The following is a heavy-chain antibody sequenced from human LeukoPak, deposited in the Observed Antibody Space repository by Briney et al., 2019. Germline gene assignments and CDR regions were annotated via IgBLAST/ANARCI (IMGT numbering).Heavy chain of an antibody. V-gene: IGHV4-59*01. D-gene: IGHD3-22*01. CDR1: GGSISSYY. CDR3: ASSGYTYYYYYMDV. Sequence: PSETLSLTCTVSGGSISSYYWSWIRQPPGKGLEWIGYIYYSGSTNYNPSLKSRVTIPVDTSKNQFSLKLSSVTAADTAVYYCASSGYTYYYYYMDVWGKGTTVTISS. J-gene: IGHJ6*03. CDR2: IYYSGST.